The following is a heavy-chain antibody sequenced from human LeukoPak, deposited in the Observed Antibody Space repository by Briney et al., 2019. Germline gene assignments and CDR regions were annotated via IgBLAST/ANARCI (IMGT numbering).Heavy chain of an antibody. CDR2: ISAYNGNT. CDR1: GYTFTSYG. CDR3: ALFILSPFGPPAPSYGMDV. D-gene: IGHD3-16*01. V-gene: IGHV1-18*01. Sequence: ASVKVPCKASGYTFTSYGISWVRQAPGQGLEWMGWISAYNGNTNYAQKLQGRVTMTTDTSTSTAYMELRSLRSDDTAVYYCALFILSPFGPPAPSYGMDVWGQGTTVTVSS. J-gene: IGHJ6*02.